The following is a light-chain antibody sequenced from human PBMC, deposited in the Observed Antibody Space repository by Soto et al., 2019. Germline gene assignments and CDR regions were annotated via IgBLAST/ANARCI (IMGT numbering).Light chain of an antibody. CDR3: SSYTSSNTPGGV. Sequence: QSALTQPASVSGSPGQSITISCTGTSSDVGGYNYVSWYQQYPGKAPKLMIYEVSNRPSGVSNRFSGSKSGNTASLTISGLQVEDEADYYCSSYTSSNTPGGVFGTGTKVTVL. V-gene: IGLV2-14*01. CDR2: EVS. CDR1: SSDVGGYNY. J-gene: IGLJ1*01.